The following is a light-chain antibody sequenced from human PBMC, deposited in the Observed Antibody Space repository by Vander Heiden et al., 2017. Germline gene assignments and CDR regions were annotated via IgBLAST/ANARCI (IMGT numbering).Light chain of an antibody. CDR1: SSDGGSYSL. J-gene: IGLJ2*01. CDR2: EVS. V-gene: IGLV2-23*02. CDR3: CSYAGSTTYVV. Sequence: QSALTQPPSVSVSPGQSITISCTGTSSDGGSYSLVSWYQQYPGKAPKLMIYEVSKRPSGVSNRFSGSKSGNTASLTISGLQAEDEADYHCCSYAGSTTYVVFGGGTKVTVL.